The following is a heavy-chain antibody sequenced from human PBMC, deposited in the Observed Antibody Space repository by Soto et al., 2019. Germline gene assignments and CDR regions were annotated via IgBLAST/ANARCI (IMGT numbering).Heavy chain of an antibody. CDR1: GLTVSSYY. J-gene: IGHJ4*02. CDR3: ARAFGGSYDY. CDR2: IYSSGPT. D-gene: IGHD1-26*01. Sequence: LGGSLRLSCAASGLTVSSYYMNWVRLVPEKGLEWVSVIYSSGPTFYADSVRGRFTISRDNSKNTLYLQMNSLRVEDTAVYYCARAFGGSYDYWGQGTLVTVSS. V-gene: IGHV3-53*01.